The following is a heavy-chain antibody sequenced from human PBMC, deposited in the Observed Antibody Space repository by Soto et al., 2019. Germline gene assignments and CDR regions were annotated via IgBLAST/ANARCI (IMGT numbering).Heavy chain of an antibody. Sequence: TLSLTCSVSGGSISSYHWSWIRQPPGKGLEWIGEIYNSGSTNYNPSLKSRVTISVDTSQNQFSLRLSSVTAADMAVYYCAREMGFCTTTSCHAGPLYYYMDVWGKGTTVTVSS. V-gene: IGHV4-59*01. D-gene: IGHD2-2*01. CDR1: GGSISSYH. CDR3: AREMGFCTTTSCHAGPLYYYMDV. J-gene: IGHJ6*03. CDR2: IYNSGST.